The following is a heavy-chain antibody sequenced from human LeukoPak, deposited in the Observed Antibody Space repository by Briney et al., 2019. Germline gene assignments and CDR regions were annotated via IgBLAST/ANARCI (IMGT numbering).Heavy chain of an antibody. J-gene: IGHJ4*02. CDR3: ARALASGYYSYFDD. Sequence: GGSLRLSCEVSGLTVIAQYMTWVRQAPGRGLESVSPIYSGDKTYYANSVKGRFIISRDPSKNAVYLQMNNVRAEDTAVYYCARALASGYYSYFDDWGQGTLVTVSS. V-gene: IGHV3-53*01. CDR2: IYSGDKT. D-gene: IGHD3-3*01. CDR1: GLTVIAQY.